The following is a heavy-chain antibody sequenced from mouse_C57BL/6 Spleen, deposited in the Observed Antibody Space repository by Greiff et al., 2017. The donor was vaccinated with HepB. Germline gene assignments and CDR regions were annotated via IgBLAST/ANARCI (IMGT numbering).Heavy chain of an antibody. J-gene: IGHJ1*03. CDR2: SNPYNGDT. Sequence: VPLQQSGPELVKPGDSVKISCKASGYSFTGYFMNWVMQSHVKSLEWIGRSNPYNGDTLYNQKFQGKATLTVDKSSSTAPMELRSLTSEDSAVYYCARDTTVVSYWYVDVWGTGTTVTVSS. CDR1: GYSFTGYF. CDR3: ARDTTVVSYWYVDV. D-gene: IGHD1-1*01. V-gene: IGHV1-20*01.